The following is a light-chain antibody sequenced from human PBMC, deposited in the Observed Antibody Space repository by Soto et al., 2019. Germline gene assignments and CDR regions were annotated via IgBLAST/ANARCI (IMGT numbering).Light chain of an antibody. CDR1: QSVSSSY. CDR3: QQYGSSPIT. CDR2: GAS. V-gene: IGKV3-20*01. Sequence: VSTQFPDTLSLCPGETATLSSRTSQSVSSSYLAWYQQKPGQAPRVLIYGASSRATGIPDRFSGSGCGTDVTLTISRLETEDFAVYYCQQYGSSPITFGQGTRLEIK. J-gene: IGKJ5*01.